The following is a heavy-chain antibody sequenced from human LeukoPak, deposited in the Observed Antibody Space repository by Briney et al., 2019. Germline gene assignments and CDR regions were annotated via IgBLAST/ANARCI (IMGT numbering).Heavy chain of an antibody. V-gene: IGHV4-34*01. CDR1: GGSFNDYS. CDR2: INHSGST. CDR3: ARLGLYNSSWHRYYDFDY. J-gene: IGHJ4*02. Sequence: PSETLSLTCGVHGGSFNDYSWTWIRQSPGKGLEWIGEINHSGSTSYNPSLKSRFTMSVDASKNQFSQRLSSVTAADTAVYYCARLGLYNSSWHRYYDFDYWGQGTLVTVSS. D-gene: IGHD6-13*01.